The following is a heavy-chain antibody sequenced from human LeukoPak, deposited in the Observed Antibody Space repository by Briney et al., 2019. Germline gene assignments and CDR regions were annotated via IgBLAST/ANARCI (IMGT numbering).Heavy chain of an antibody. CDR1: GFTFSSYA. CDR2: ISGSGGST. J-gene: IGHJ4*02. Sequence: GGSLRLSCVGVGFTFSSYAMSWVRQAPGKGLEWVSAISGSGGSTYYADSVKGRFTISRDNSKNTLYLQMNSLRAEDTAVYYCAKGRGGYSYGWTFDYWGQGTLVTVSS. CDR3: AKGRGGYSYGWTFDY. V-gene: IGHV3-23*01. D-gene: IGHD5-18*01.